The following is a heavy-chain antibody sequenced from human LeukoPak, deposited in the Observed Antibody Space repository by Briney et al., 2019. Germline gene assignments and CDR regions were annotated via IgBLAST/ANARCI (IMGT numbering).Heavy chain of an antibody. J-gene: IGHJ4*02. V-gene: IGHV1-24*01. CDR3: ATAAGVVPASFDY. CDR1: GYTLTELS. Sequence: ASVKVSCKVSGYTLTELSMHWERQAPGKGLEWMGGFDPEDGETIYAQKFQGRVTMTEDTSTDTAYMELSSLRSEDTAVYYCATAAGVVPASFDYWGQGTLVTVSS. D-gene: IGHD2-2*01. CDR2: FDPEDGET.